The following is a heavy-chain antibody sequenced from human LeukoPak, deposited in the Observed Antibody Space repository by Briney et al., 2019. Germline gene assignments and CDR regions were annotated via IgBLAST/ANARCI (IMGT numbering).Heavy chain of an antibody. CDR1: GFTFSSYW. V-gene: IGHV3-7*01. CDR2: IKQDGSEK. D-gene: IGHD3-16*02. J-gene: IGHJ4*02. Sequence: GGSLRLSCAASGFTFSSYWMSWVRQAPGKGLEWVANIKQDGSEKYYVDSVKGRFTISRDNAKNSLYLQMNSLRAEDTAVYYCARGATYYDYVWGSYRLDYWGQGTLVTVSS. CDR3: ARGATYYDYVWGSYRLDY.